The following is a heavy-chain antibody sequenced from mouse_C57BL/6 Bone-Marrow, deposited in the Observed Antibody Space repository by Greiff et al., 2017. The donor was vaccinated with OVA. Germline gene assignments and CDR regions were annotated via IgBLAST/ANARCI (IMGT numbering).Heavy chain of an antibody. J-gene: IGHJ4*01. D-gene: IGHD1-1*01. CDR2: ISDGGSYT. CDR1: GFTFSSYA. V-gene: IGHV5-4*03. CDR3: ASSPYSSSPLYAMDY. Sequence: EVKLVESGGGLVKPGGSLKLSCAASGFTFSSYAMSWVRQTPEKRLEWVATISDGGSYTYYPDNVKGRFTISRDNAKNNLYLQMSHLKSEDTAMYYGASSPYSSSPLYAMDYWGQGTSVTVSS.